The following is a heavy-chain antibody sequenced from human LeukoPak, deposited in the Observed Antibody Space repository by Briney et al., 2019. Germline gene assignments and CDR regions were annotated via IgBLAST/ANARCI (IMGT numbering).Heavy chain of an antibody. J-gene: IGHJ3*02. Sequence: SSETLSLTCTVSGGSISSYYWSWIRQPAGKGLEWIGRIYTSGSTNYNPSLKSRVTMSVDTSKNQFSLKLSSVTAADTAVYYCARDRDSSGYYYVRAFDIWGQGTMVTVSS. CDR1: GGSISSYY. D-gene: IGHD3-22*01. V-gene: IGHV4-4*07. CDR2: IYTSGST. CDR3: ARDRDSSGYYYVRAFDI.